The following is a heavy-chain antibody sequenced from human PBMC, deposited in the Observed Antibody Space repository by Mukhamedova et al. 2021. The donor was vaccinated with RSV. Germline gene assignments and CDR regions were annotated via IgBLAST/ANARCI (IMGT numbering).Heavy chain of an antibody. V-gene: IGHV1-46*01. J-gene: IGHJ4*02. Sequence: QWYQRRVTMTRDTSTSTVYMELSSLRSEDTAVYYCARAYDSSGYQYYFDYWGQGTLVTVSS. CDR3: ARAYDSSGYQYYFDY. D-gene: IGHD3-22*01.